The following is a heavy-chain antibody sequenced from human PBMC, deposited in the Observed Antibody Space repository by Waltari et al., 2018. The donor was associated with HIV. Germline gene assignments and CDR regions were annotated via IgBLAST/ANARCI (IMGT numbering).Heavy chain of an antibody. CDR1: GGSISSSSYY. Sequence: QLQLQESGPGLVKPSETLSLTCTVSGGSISSSSYYWGWIRQPPGKGLEWIGSIYYSGSTYYNPSLKSRVTISVDTSKNQFSLKLSSVTAADTAVYYCARHHIAAAGGDYWGQGTLVTVSS. CDR2: IYYSGST. CDR3: ARHHIAAAGGDY. V-gene: IGHV4-39*01. J-gene: IGHJ4*02. D-gene: IGHD6-13*01.